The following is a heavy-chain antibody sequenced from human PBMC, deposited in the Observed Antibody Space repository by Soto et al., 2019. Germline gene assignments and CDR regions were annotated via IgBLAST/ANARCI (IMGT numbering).Heavy chain of an antibody. V-gene: IGHV3-30*18. CDR1: GFTFSDYA. J-gene: IGHJ4*02. D-gene: IGHD6-19*01. CDR3: AKGGRQWLVTSDFNY. Sequence: VQLVESGGGVVQPGRSLRLSCAASGFTFSDYAMHWVRQAPGKGLEWVAVGSHDGRNTHYADSVKGRFTISRDSSKNTVSLEMTSLRAEDMAVYYCAKGGRQWLVTSDFNYWGQGALVTVSS. CDR2: GSHDGRNT.